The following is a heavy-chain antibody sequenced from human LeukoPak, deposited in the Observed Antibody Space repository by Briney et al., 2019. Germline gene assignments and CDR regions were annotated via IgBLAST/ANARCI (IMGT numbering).Heavy chain of an antibody. J-gene: IGHJ4*02. V-gene: IGHV3-11*01. CDR2: ISTTGSSI. D-gene: IGHD1-26*01. CDR3: AKDGATYDY. Sequence: GGSLRLSCAASGFTFSDYYMSWIRQAPGKGLEWVSYISTTGSSIYYADSVKGRFTISRDNVKNLLYLQMNSLRAEDTAVYYCAKDGATYDYWGQGTLVTVSS. CDR1: GFTFSDYY.